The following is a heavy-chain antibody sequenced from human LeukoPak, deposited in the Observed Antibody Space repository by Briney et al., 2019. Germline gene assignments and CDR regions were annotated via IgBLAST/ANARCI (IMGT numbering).Heavy chain of an antibody. V-gene: IGHV1-8*01. CDR2: MNPNSGNT. CDR3: ARGRYIVATMVY. Sequence: GASVKVSCKASGYTFTSYDINWVRQATGQGLEWMGWMNPNSGNTGYAQKFQGRVTMTRNTSISTAYMELSSLRSEDTAVYYCARGRYIVATMVYWGQGTLVTVSS. CDR1: GYTFTSYD. D-gene: IGHD5-12*01. J-gene: IGHJ4*02.